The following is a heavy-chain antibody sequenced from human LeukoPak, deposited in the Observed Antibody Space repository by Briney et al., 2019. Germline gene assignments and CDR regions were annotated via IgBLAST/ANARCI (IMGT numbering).Heavy chain of an antibody. CDR1: GGSISSSSYY. Sequence: SETLSLTCTVSGGSISSSSYYWGWIRQPPGKGLEWIGSIYYSGSTNYNPSLKSRVTISVDTSKNQFSLKLSSVTAADTAVYYCARARLRLHDAFDIWGQGTMVTVSS. D-gene: IGHD4-17*01. CDR2: IYYSGST. J-gene: IGHJ3*02. V-gene: IGHV4-39*07. CDR3: ARARLRLHDAFDI.